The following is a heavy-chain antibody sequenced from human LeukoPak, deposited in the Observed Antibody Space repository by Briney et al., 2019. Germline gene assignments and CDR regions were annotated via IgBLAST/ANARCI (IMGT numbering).Heavy chain of an antibody. Sequence: GASVKVSCKASGYTFTDYYMHWVRQAPGQGLEWMGWINPNSGGTNYAQKFQGRVTMTRDTSISTAYMELSRLRSDDTAVYYCARASYYYVSSGYPGYYFDYWGQGTLVTVSS. CDR3: ARASYYYVSSGYPGYYFDY. J-gene: IGHJ4*02. D-gene: IGHD3-22*01. CDR2: INPNSGGT. V-gene: IGHV1-2*02. CDR1: GYTFTDYY.